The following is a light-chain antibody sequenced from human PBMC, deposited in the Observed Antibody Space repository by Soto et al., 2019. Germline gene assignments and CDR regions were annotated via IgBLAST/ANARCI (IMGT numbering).Light chain of an antibody. J-gene: IGLJ1*01. CDR1: SSDVGGHNY. Sequence: QSVLTHPGAVCRSPGRSITISCTGSSSDVGGHNYVSWYQHHPGKAPKLVIYEVSNRPSGVSYRFSASKSGNTASLTISGLQAADEADHFCCSYTSSSSYVFGNGTKVTVL. CDR3: CSYTSSSSYV. CDR2: EVS. V-gene: IGLV2-14*01.